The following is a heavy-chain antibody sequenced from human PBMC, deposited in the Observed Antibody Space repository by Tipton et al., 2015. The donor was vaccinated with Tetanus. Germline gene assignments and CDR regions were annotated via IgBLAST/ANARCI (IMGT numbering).Heavy chain of an antibody. J-gene: IGHJ4*02. CDR3: ARPGVGGYTGYYFDF. Sequence: TLSLTCTVSGGSVSRSFWGWIRQAPGKGLEWIGNIYKTGDTNYNPSLKSRVTISVDTSKNQFSLKLDSVTAADAAVYYCARPGVGGYTGYYFDFWGQGTVVTVSS. CDR2: IYKTGDT. D-gene: IGHD5-12*01. V-gene: IGHV4-4*08. CDR1: GGSVSRSF.